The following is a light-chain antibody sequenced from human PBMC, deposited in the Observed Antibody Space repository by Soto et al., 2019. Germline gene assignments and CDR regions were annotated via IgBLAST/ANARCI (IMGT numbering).Light chain of an antibody. CDR2: ATS. Sequence: EIVLTQSPGTLFLSPGERATLSCRASQSLNRMNSAWYQKKPGQPPRLLIYATSTRATGTPDRFSGSGSGTDFTLTITRLEPEDFAVYYCQQYDDSARYIFGQGTNLEVK. CDR3: QQYDDSARYI. J-gene: IGKJ2*01. V-gene: IGKV3-20*01. CDR1: QSLNRMN.